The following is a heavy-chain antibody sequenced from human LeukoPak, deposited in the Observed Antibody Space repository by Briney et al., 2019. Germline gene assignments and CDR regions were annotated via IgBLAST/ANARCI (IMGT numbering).Heavy chain of an antibody. Sequence: SSETLSLTCTVSGGSISSYYWSWIRQPPGKGLERIGYIYYRGSTNYNPSLKSRVTISVDTSKNQFSLKLSSVTAADAAVYYCARGGRRFLEWFDFDPWGQGTLVTVSS. D-gene: IGHD3-3*01. J-gene: IGHJ5*02. CDR2: IYYRGST. CDR3: ARGGRRFLEWFDFDP. V-gene: IGHV4-59*01. CDR1: GGSISSYY.